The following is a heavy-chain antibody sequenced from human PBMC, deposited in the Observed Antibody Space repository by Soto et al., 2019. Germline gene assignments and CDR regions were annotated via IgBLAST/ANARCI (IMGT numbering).Heavy chain of an antibody. CDR1: GGTFSSYA. CDR2: IIPIFGTA. CDR3: ARESGVIHLERCYYYGMHV. Sequence: QVQLVQSGAEVKKPGSSVKVSCKASGGTFSSYAISWVRQAPGQGLEWMGGIIPIFGTANYAQKFQGRVTITAVESTSTAYMELSSLRSEDTAVYYCARESGVIHLERCYYYGMHVWGQGTTVTVSS. V-gene: IGHV1-69*01. D-gene: IGHD3-10*01. J-gene: IGHJ6*02.